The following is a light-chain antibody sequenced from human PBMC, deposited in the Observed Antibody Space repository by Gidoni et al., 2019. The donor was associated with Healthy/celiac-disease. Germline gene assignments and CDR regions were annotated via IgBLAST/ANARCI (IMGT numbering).Light chain of an antibody. J-gene: IGKJ5*01. Sequence: DIQITQSPSSLSASVGDRVTITSRASGSISSYLNWYQPKPGNAPKLLIYAASSLQSGVPSRFSGSGSGTDFTLTISRLQPVDFATYYYQQSYSTPITFGQGTRLEIK. CDR1: GSISSY. CDR2: AAS. CDR3: QQSYSTPIT. V-gene: IGKV1-39*01.